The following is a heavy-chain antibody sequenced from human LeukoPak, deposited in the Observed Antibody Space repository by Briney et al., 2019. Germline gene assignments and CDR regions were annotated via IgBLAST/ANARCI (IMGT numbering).Heavy chain of an antibody. CDR1: EFTFVRFA. J-gene: IGHJ6*03. CDR3: VRDPSYGSSWYYYMDV. D-gene: IGHD6-13*01. Sequence: GGSLRLSCAASEFTFVRFAMNWVRQAPGKGLEWVSYISSSSFKIGYADSVKGRFTISRDNSKNSLYLQMDSLRVEDTAVYYCVRDPSYGSSWYYYMDVWGKGTTVTVSS. CDR2: ISSSSFKI. V-gene: IGHV3-48*04.